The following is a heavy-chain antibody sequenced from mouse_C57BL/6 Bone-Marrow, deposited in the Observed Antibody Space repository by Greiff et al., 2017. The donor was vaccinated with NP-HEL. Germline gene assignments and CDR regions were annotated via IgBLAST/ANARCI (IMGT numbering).Heavy chain of an antibody. V-gene: IGHV7-1*01. CDR3: ARDGYGNYGYYAMDY. J-gene: IGHJ4*01. CDR1: GFTFSDFY. CDR2: SRNKANDYTT. D-gene: IGHD2-10*02. Sequence: EVQGVESGGGLVQSGRSLRLSCATSGFTFSDFYMEWVRQAPGKGLEWIAASRNKANDYTTEYSASVKGRFIVSRDTSQSILYLQMNALRAEDTAIYYCARDGYGNYGYYAMDYWGQGTSVTVSS.